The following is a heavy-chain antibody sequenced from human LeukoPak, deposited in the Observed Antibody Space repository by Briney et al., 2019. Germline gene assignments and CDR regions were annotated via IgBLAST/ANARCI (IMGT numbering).Heavy chain of an antibody. D-gene: IGHD6-13*01. V-gene: IGHV1-18*01. CDR3: ARDHSRPTIAAAGTTYYYYMDV. CDR1: GGTFSSYA. Sequence: GASVKVSCKASGGTFSSYAISWVRQAPGQGLEWMGWISAYNGNTNYAQKLQGRVTMTTDTSTSTAYMGLRSLRSDDTAVYYCARDHSRPTIAAAGTTYYYYMDVWGKGTTVTISS. CDR2: ISAYNGNT. J-gene: IGHJ6*03.